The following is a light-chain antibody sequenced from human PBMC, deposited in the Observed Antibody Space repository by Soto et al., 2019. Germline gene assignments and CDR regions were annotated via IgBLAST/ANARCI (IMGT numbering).Light chain of an antibody. CDR3: QSYDSSLSV. Sequence: QSVLTQPPSVSGAPGQRVTISCTGSSSNIGAGYDVHWYQQLPRTAPKLLIYGNSNRPSGVPDRFSGSKSGTSASLAITGLQAEDEADYYCQSYDSSLSVFGTGTKLTVL. CDR1: SSNIGAGYD. J-gene: IGLJ1*01. V-gene: IGLV1-40*01. CDR2: GNS.